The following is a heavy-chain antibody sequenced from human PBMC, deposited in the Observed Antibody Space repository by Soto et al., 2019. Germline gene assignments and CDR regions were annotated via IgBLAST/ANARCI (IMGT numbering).Heavy chain of an antibody. CDR2: ISRDGGTK. Sequence: QVQLVESGGGVVQPGRSLRLSCAASGFIVSSYGMRWVRQAPGKGLGWVAVISRDGGTKYYADSVKGRFTISRDNSRNTLFLEINSLRGDDMAVYYCTGEVASGYWGQGTLVTVSS. V-gene: IGHV3-30*03. D-gene: IGHD2-8*02. CDR3: TGEVASGY. CDR1: GFIVSSYG. J-gene: IGHJ4*02.